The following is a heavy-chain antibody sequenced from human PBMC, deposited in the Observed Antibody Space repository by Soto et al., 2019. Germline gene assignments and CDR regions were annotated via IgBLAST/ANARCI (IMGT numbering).Heavy chain of an antibody. V-gene: IGHV3-33*01. J-gene: IGHJ6*02. Sequence: QVQLVESGGGVVQPGRSLRLSCAASGFTFSSYGMHWVRQAPGKGLEWVAVIWYDGSNKYYADSVKGRFTISRDNSKNTLYLQMNSLRAEDTAVYYCARETGGDYGDYVVTYYYYGMDVWGQGTTVTVSS. D-gene: IGHD4-17*01. CDR2: IWYDGSNK. CDR1: GFTFSSYG. CDR3: ARETGGDYGDYVVTYYYYGMDV.